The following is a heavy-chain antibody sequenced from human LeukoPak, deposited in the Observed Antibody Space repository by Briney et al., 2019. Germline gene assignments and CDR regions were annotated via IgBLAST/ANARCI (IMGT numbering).Heavy chain of an antibody. J-gene: IGHJ4*02. Sequence: PGGSLRLSCAVSGFTFTDYWMNWVRQAPGKGLEWVASIRQDGSEKTYVDSVKGRFTISRDNTKNSLSLQVNSLRVEDTAVYYCARDVQFDYWGQGTLVTVSS. CDR2: IRQDGSEK. CDR3: ARDVQFDY. CDR1: GFTFTDYW. V-gene: IGHV3-7*01.